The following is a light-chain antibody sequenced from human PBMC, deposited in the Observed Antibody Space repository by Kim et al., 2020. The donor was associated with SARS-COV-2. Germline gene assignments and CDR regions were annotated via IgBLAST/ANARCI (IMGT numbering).Light chain of an antibody. CDR3: QPSITFPLT. CDR1: QDITTL. Sequence: DIQMTQSPSSVSASVGDRVTITCRASQDITTLLVWYQQKPGKAPNLLIYSASNLERGVPSRFSGSGSGTEFTLTLSSLQPEDIATYYCQPSITFPLTFGGGTKVDIK. CDR2: SAS. V-gene: IGKV1-12*01. J-gene: IGKJ4*01.